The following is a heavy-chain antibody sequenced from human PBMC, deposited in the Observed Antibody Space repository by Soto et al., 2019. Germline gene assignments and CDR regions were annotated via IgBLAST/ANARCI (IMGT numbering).Heavy chain of an antibody. CDR1: GFTFSSYG. CDR2: ISYDGSNK. Sequence: QVQLVESGGGVVQPGRSLRLSCAASGFTFSSYGMHWVRQAPGKGLEWVAVISYDGSNKYYPDSVKGRFTISRDNSKNTLYLQMNSLRAEDTAVYYCAKGAVGPAAIGAPHYGMDVWGQGTTVTVSS. D-gene: IGHD2-2*01. J-gene: IGHJ6*02. CDR3: AKGAVGPAAIGAPHYGMDV. V-gene: IGHV3-30*18.